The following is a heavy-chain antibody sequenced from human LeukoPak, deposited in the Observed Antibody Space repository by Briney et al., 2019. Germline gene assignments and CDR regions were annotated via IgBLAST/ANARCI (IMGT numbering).Heavy chain of an antibody. V-gene: IGHV4-31*03. CDR2: IYYSGST. Sequence: SQTLSLTCTVSGGSISSGGYYWSWIRQHPGKGLEWIGYIYYSGSTYYNPSLKSRVTISVDTSKNQFSLKLSSVTAADTAVYYCARSSRRSSPYFDYWGQGTLVTVSS. J-gene: IGHJ4*02. CDR1: GGSISSGGYY. D-gene: IGHD6-13*01. CDR3: ARSSRRSSPYFDY.